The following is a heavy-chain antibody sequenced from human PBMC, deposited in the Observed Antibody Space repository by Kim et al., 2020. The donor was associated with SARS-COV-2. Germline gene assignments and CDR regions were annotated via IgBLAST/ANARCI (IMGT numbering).Heavy chain of an antibody. CDR1: GFTFSSYC. D-gene: IGHD6-13*01. CDR2: IWYDGSKK. Sequence: GGSLRLSCAASGFTFSSYCMHWVRQAPGKGLEWVAVIWYDGSKKYYAASGNGRYTTYRDTYKNTTYLQNNNMTAEDTAVYYGARDAEYSSSWSGVSDIWGQGTMVTVSS. J-gene: IGHJ3*02. V-gene: IGHV3-33*01. CDR3: ARDAEYSSSWSGVSDI.